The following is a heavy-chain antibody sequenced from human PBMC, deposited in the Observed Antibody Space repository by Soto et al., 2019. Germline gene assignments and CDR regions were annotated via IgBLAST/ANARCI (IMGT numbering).Heavy chain of an antibody. Sequence: EVQLLESGGGLVQPGGSLRLSCAASGFTFRSYGMSWVRQAPGKGLEWASSFTDGNTYYADSVKGRFTISRDNSKDTLYLKMNSLGAEDTAIYYCAKAYSTGWKVYYYDYWGQGTLVTVSS. V-gene: IGHV3-23*01. D-gene: IGHD6-19*01. CDR1: GFTFRSYG. CDR3: AKAYSTGWKVYYYDY. CDR2: FTDGNT. J-gene: IGHJ4*02.